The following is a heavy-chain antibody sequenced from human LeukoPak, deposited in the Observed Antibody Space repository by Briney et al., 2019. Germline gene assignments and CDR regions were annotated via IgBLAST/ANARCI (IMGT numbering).Heavy chain of an antibody. J-gene: IGHJ5*02. Sequence: SVKVSCKASGGTFSSYAISWLRQAPGQGLEWMGGIIPIFGTANYAQKFQGRVTITADESTSTAYMELSSLRSEDTAVYYCARASFTIFGVVIDIHWFDPWGQGTLVTVSS. CDR2: IIPIFGTA. D-gene: IGHD3-3*01. CDR3: ARASFTIFGVVIDIHWFDP. CDR1: GGTFSSYA. V-gene: IGHV1-69*13.